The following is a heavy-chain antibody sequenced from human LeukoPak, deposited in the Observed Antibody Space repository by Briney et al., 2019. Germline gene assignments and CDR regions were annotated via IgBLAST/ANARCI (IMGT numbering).Heavy chain of an antibody. D-gene: IGHD3-3*01. Sequence: ASVKVSCKASGYTFNIYGINWLRQAPGQGLEWMGWISAYSGNTNYAQKFQGRVTMTTDTSTSTAYMELRSLRSDDTAVYYCARAAFGVANYYYGMDVWGPGTTVTVSS. CDR3: ARAAFGVANYYYGMDV. J-gene: IGHJ6*02. CDR1: GYTFNIYG. V-gene: IGHV1-18*01. CDR2: ISAYSGNT.